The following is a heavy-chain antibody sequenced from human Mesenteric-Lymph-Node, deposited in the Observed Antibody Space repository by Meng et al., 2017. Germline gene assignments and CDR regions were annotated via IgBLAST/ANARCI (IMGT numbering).Heavy chain of an antibody. D-gene: IGHD6-6*01. Sequence: QVQLVQSGAEVMKPGASVQVSCKASGYTFTGSYIHWVRQAPGQGLEWMGWINPNSGVTNYAQKFQGRVTMTRDTSISTAYMELNTLRSDDTAVYYCAREHRVGSSPDYWGQGTLVTVSS. J-gene: IGHJ4*02. V-gene: IGHV1-2*02. CDR2: INPNSGVT. CDR1: GYTFTGSY. CDR3: AREHRVGSSPDY.